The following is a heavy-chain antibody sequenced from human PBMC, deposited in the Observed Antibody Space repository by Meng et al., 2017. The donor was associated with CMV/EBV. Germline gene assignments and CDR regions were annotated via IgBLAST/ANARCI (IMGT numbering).Heavy chain of an antibody. CDR1: GYTFTSYG. CDR3: ARDPGYCSSTSCPYYYYYYGMDV. Sequence: ASVKVSCKASGYTFTSYGISWVRQAPGQGLEWMGWISAYNGNTNYAQKLQGRVTMTTDTSTSTAYMELRSLRSDDTAVYYCARDPGYCSSTSCPYYYYYYGMDVWGQGTTVTVSS. J-gene: IGHJ6*02. CDR2: ISAYNGNT. V-gene: IGHV1-18*01. D-gene: IGHD2-2*03.